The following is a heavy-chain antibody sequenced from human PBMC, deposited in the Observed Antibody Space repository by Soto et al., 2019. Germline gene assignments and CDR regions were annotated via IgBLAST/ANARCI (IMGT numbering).Heavy chain of an antibody. V-gene: IGHV1-2*06. CDR2: ISPRNGDT. Sequence: GASVKVSCKTSGYISTDYHVHWVRQAPGQGLEWMGRISPRNGDTHYAQKFQDRVTMTRDTSTSTVYMEMKTLRSDDTAIFFCARNKLTSGIDYFDSWGQGTLVTVSS. CDR1: GYISTDYH. CDR3: ARNKLTSGIDYFDS. D-gene: IGHD5-12*01. J-gene: IGHJ4*02.